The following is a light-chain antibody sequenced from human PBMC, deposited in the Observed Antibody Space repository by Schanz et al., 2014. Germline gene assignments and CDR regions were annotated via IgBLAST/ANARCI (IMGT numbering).Light chain of an antibody. CDR2: DAS. V-gene: IGKV3-20*01. CDR1: QSVSSY. CDR3: QQYGSSPL. Sequence: EIVMTQSPATLSVSPGGRATLSCRASQSVSSYLAWYQQKPGQAPRLLIYDASNRATGIPARFSGSGSGTDFTLTISRLEPEDFAVYYCQQYGSSPLFGGGTKVEI. J-gene: IGKJ4*01.